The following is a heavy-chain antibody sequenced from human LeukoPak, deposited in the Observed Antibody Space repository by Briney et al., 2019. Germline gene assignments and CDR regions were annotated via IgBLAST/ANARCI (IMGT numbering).Heavy chain of an antibody. CDR2: IYYSGST. J-gene: IGHJ4*02. CDR1: GGSISSGGYY. CDR3: VRANHFDY. D-gene: IGHD1-14*01. Sequence: SETLSLTCTVSGGSISSGGYYWSWFRQPPGKGLEWIGDIYYSGSTNYNPSLKSRVTISVDTSKNQFSLKLSPVTAADTAVYYCVRANHFDYWGQGTLVTVSS. V-gene: IGHV4-61*08.